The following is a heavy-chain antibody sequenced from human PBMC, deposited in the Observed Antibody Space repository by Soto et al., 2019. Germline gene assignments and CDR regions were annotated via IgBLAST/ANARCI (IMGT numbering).Heavy chain of an antibody. V-gene: IGHV1-69*01. CDR1: GGTFGSYA. J-gene: IGHJ6*01. Sequence: QVQLVQSGAEVKKPGSSVKVSCKASGGTFGSYAISWVRQAPGQGLEWMGGIIPIPGTANYAQKFQGRVTIAADESTSTAYMELSSLRSEDTAVYYCARSQGSSTSLEIYYYYYYGMDVWGKGPRSPSPQ. CDR3: ARSQGSSTSLEIYYYYYYGMDV. D-gene: IGHD2-2*01. CDR2: IIPIPGTA.